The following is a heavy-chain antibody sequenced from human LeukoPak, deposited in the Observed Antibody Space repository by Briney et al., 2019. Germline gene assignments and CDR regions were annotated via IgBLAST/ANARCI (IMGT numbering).Heavy chain of an antibody. CDR2: ISAYNGNT. CDR3: ARGSDYYYDSSGYLLYYFDY. V-gene: IGHV1-18*01. D-gene: IGHD3-22*01. Sequence: GASVKVSCKASGYTFTSYGISWVRQAPGQGLEWMGWISAYNGNTNYAQKLQGRVTMTTDTSTSTAYMELRSLRSDDTAVYYCARGSDYYYDSSGYLLYYFDYWGQGTLVTVSS. J-gene: IGHJ4*02. CDR1: GYTFTSYG.